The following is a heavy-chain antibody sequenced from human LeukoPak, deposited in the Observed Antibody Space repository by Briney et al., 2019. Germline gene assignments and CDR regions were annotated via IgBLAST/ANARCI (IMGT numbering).Heavy chain of an antibody. V-gene: IGHV4-39*01. CDR3: ARLLMSEGDA. D-gene: IGHD3-10*02. CDR1: GGSISSSSSY. J-gene: IGHJ5*02. Sequence: SETLSLTCTVSGGSISSSSSYWGWIRQPPGKGLEWIGNFYYRGGTYYNPSLKSRLIISVDTSKNQFSLKLSSVTAADTAAYYCARLLMSEGDAWGPGTLVTVSS. CDR2: FYYRGGT.